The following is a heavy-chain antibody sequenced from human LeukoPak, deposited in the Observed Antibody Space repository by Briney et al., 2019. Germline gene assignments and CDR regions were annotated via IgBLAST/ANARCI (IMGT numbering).Heavy chain of an antibody. V-gene: IGHV1-2*04. CDR1: GYTFTGYY. J-gene: IGHJ4*02. Sequence: GASVKVSCKASGYTFTGYYMHWVRQAPGQGLEWMGWINPNSGGTNYAQKFQGWVTMTRDTSISTAYMELSRLRSDDTAVYYCARDRYCSSTSCYGLVYYFDYWGQGTLVTVSS. D-gene: IGHD2-2*01. CDR2: INPNSGGT. CDR3: ARDRYCSSTSCYGLVYYFDY.